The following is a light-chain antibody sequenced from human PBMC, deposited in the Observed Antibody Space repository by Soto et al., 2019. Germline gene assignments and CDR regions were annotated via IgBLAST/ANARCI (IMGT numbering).Light chain of an antibody. CDR1: QSVSGW. V-gene: IGKV1-5*01. J-gene: IGKJ1*01. Sequence: DIQMTQSPSTLSASVGDTVTVTCRASQSVSGWLAWYQQKPGEAPKLLIYDASTLESGVPSRFSGSGSGTEFTLTINSLQPDDFATYYCQQYNSYPWTFGQGTKVDIK. CDR2: DAS. CDR3: QQYNSYPWT.